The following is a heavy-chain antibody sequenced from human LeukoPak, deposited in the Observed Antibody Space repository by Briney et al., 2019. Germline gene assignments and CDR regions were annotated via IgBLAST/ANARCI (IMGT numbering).Heavy chain of an antibody. CDR3: TRDGDTGMVGGYYYYMDV. Sequence: AGGSLRLSCAASGFTFTTYWMSWVRQVPGKGLEWVANIKQDGSEKYYLDSVKGRFSISRDNAKNSLYLQMNTLRAEDTAVYYCTRDGDTGMVGGYYYYMDVWGKGTTVTVSS. V-gene: IGHV3-7*01. J-gene: IGHJ6*03. CDR2: IKQDGSEK. CDR1: GFTFTTYW. D-gene: IGHD5-18*01.